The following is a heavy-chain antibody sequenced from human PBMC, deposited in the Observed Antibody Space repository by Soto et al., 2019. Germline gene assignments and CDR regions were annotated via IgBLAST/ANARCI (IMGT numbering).Heavy chain of an antibody. CDR1: GFTFSGSA. D-gene: IGHD6-13*01. CDR3: VNWERDSLAGNY. J-gene: IGHJ4*02. CDR2: IRSKAESYAT. Sequence: EVQLVESGGGLVQPGGSLILSCAASGFTFSGSAMYWVRQASGKGLEWVGRIRSKAESYATAYAASVKGRFTISRDDSKNTAYLQMNSLKTEDTAVYYCVNWERDSLAGNYWGQGTLVTVSS. V-gene: IGHV3-73*01.